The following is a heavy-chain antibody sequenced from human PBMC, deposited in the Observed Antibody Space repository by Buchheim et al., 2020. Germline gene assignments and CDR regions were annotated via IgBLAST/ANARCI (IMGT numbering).Heavy chain of an antibody. CDR3: ARSAVSGWYEGVQDY. D-gene: IGHD6-19*01. CDR1: GGSISSYY. CDR2: IYYSGST. V-gene: IGHV4-59*01. J-gene: IGHJ4*02. Sequence: QVQLQESGPGLVKPSETLSLTCTVSGGSISSYYWSWIRQPPGKGLEWIGYIYYSGSTNYNPSLKSRVTISVDTSKKQFYLKLRSVTAADTAVYYCARSAVSGWYEGVQDYWGQGTL.